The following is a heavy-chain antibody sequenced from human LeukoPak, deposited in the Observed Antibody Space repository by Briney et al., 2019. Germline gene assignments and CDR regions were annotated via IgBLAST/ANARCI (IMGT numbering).Heavy chain of an antibody. CDR1: GGSISSGGYS. D-gene: IGHD5-24*01. J-gene: IGHJ4*02. CDR2: IYNSGNT. CDR3: ARGGRDGYTLYPFDY. Sequence: SQTLSLTCAVSGGSISSGGYSWSWIRQPPGKGLEWIAYIYNSGNTYYNPSLRSRVTMSLDRSKNQFSLTLSSVTAADTAVYYCARGGRDGYTLYPFDYWGQGTLVTVSS. V-gene: IGHV4-30-2*01.